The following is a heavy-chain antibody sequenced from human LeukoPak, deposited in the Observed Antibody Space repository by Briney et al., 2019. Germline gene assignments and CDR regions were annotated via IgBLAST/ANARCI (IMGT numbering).Heavy chain of an antibody. J-gene: IGHJ4*02. Sequence: PGGSLRLSCAASGFTFYNYAMIWVRQAPGKGLEWVSAISGGGETTYYPDSAKGRFTISRDNSQNTLYLQMNSLRAEDTAVYYCARDYADYVGYFFFDYWGQGTLVTVSS. CDR2: ISGGGETT. CDR3: ARDYADYVGYFFFDY. D-gene: IGHD4-17*01. CDR1: GFTFYNYA. V-gene: IGHV3-23*01.